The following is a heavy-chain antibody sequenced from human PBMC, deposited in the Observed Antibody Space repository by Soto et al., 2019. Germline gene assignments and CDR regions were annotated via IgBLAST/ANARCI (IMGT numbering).Heavy chain of an antibody. CDR1: GGSISSGDYY. J-gene: IGHJ6*02. CDR2: IYYSGST. CDR3: ARERMVRGVMGPYYYYYGMDV. Sequence: SETLSLTCTVSGGSISSGDYYWSWIRQPPGKGLEWIGYIYYSGSTYYNPSLKSRVTISVDTSKNQFSLKLSSVTAADTAVYYCARERMVRGVMGPYYYYYGMDVWGQGTTDTVSS. V-gene: IGHV4-30-4*01. D-gene: IGHD3-10*01.